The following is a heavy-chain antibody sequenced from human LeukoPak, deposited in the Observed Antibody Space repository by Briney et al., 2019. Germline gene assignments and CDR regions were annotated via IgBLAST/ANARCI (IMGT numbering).Heavy chain of an antibody. V-gene: IGHV3-30*18. CDR2: ISYDGSTK. CDR1: GFTFSSYG. J-gene: IGHJ4*02. CDR3: AKPSTYSSGSGSSGGFDY. Sequence: GRALRLSCAASGFTFSSYGMHGVGQAPAKDLEGVAVISYDGSTKYYADSVKGRFTISRDNSKNTLYLQMNSLRAEDTAVYFCAKPSTYSSGSGSSGGFDYWVQGSMVTVSS. D-gene: IGHD3-10*01.